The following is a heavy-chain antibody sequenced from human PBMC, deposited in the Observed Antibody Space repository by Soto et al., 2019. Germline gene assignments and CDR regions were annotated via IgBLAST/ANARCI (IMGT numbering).Heavy chain of an antibody. CDR3: ASGLLYSSSSDSGWFDP. J-gene: IGHJ5*02. Sequence: GGSLRLSCAASGFTVSSNYMSWVRQAPGKGLEWVSVIYSGGSTYYADSVKGRFTISRDNAKNSLYLQMNSLRAEDTAVYYCASGLLYSSSSDSGWFDPWGQGTLVTVSS. D-gene: IGHD6-6*01. CDR1: GFTVSSNY. V-gene: IGHV3-53*01. CDR2: IYSGGST.